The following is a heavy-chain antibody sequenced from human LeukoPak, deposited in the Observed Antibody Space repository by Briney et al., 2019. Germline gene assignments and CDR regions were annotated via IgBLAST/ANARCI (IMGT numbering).Heavy chain of an antibody. CDR2: IYYSGST. D-gene: IGHD3-10*01. CDR3: ARGGGFGESPGLNAFDI. Sequence: PSETLSLTCTVSGGSISSSSYYWGWIRQPPGKGLEWIGSIYYSGSTYYNPSLKSRVTISVDTSKNQVSLKLSSVTAADTAVYYCARGGGFGESPGLNAFDIWGQGTMVTVSS. V-gene: IGHV4-39*07. J-gene: IGHJ3*02. CDR1: GGSISSSSYY.